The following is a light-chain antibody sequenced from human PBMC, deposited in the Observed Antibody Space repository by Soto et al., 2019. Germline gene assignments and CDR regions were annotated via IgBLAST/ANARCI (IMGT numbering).Light chain of an antibody. CDR2: EVN. CDR1: SGDVGASNY. V-gene: IGLV2-14*01. Sequence: QSALTQPASVSGSLGQSITISCIGSSGDVGASNYVSWFQHHPDKVPKVLIYEVNNRPSGISYRFSGSKSGNTASLTISGLQPEDEAHYYCASYTHMNIVFGGGTKLTVL. CDR3: ASYTHMNIV. J-gene: IGLJ2*01.